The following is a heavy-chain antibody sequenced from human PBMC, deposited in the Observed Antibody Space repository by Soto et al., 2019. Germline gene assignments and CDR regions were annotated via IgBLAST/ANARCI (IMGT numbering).Heavy chain of an antibody. D-gene: IGHD3-3*01. CDR2: TYYRSKWYN. J-gene: IGHJ6*02. CDR3: ARTSIFGVVIPPGMDV. Sequence: SQTLSLTCAISGDSVSSNSAAWNWIRQSPSRGLEWLGRTYYRSKWYNDYAVSVKSRITINPDTSKNQFSLQLNSVTPEDTAAYYCARTSIFGVVIPPGMDVWGQGTTVTVSS. CDR1: GDSVSSNSAA. V-gene: IGHV6-1*01.